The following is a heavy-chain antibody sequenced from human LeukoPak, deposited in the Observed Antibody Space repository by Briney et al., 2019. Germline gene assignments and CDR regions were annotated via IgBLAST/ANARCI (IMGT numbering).Heavy chain of an antibody. D-gene: IGHD6-13*01. Sequence: PSETLSLTCAVSRGSITNSSCYWGWIRQPPGKGLEWIGGIYYTGTTYYSPSLNSRITISMDTSKKQFSLRLASVTAADTAVYYCARGSAPPIFYSSSWYRDDLTEFDYWGQGTLVTVSS. CDR1: RGSITNSSCY. CDR2: IYYTGTT. CDR3: ARGSAPPIFYSSSWYRDDLTEFDY. J-gene: IGHJ4*02. V-gene: IGHV4-39*01.